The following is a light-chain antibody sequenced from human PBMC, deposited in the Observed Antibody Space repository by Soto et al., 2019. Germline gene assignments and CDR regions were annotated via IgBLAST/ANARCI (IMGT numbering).Light chain of an antibody. CDR1: KSNIGSNT. V-gene: IGLV1-44*01. Sequence: QAVLTQPPSSSGTPGQRVTISCSGSKSNIGSNTVNWYQQLPGKAPKLRIYGDNQRPAGVPDRYTGSKSGTSASLAISGLQSQDEAHYYCAAWDDSLSGSWVFGGGTKLPVL. CDR3: AAWDDSLSGSWV. J-gene: IGLJ3*02. CDR2: GDN.